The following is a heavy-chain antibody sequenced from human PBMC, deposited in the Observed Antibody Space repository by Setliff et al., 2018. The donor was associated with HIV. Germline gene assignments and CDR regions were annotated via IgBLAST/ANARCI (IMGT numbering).Heavy chain of an antibody. CDR1: GYTFTGYY. CDR2: INPNSGVT. Sequence: ASVKVSCKASGYTFTGYYMHWVRQAPGQGLEWMGWINPNSGVTNYAQNFQGRVTMTRDTSISTAYMELSRLRSDDTAVYYCARDLSLGIAAAGADYWGQGTLVTVSS. V-gene: IGHV1-2*02. D-gene: IGHD6-13*01. J-gene: IGHJ4*02. CDR3: ARDLSLGIAAAGADY.